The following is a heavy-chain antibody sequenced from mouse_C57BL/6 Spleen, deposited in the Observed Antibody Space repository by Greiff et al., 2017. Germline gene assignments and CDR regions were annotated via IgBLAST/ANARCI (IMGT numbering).Heavy chain of an antibody. D-gene: IGHD1-1*01. CDR3: ARDYYGSSYSHWYFDV. CDR2: ISYDGSN. CDR1: GYSITSGYY. V-gene: IGHV3-6*01. Sequence: EVQLQQSGPGLVKPSQSLSLTCSVTGYSITSGYYWNWIRQFPGNKLEWMGYISYDGSNNYNPSLKNRISITRDTSKNQFFLKLNSVTTEDTATYYCARDYYGSSYSHWYFDVWGTGTTVTVSS. J-gene: IGHJ1*03.